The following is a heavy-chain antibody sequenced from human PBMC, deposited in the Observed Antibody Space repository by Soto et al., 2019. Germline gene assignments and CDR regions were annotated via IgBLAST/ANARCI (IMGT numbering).Heavy chain of an antibody. CDR3: AREGGERVWFDP. D-gene: IGHD4-17*01. J-gene: IGHJ5*02. CDR1: GGSISSGDYY. V-gene: IGHV4-30-4*01. Sequence: PSETLSLTCTVPGGSISSGDYYWSWIRQPPGKGLEWIGYIYYSGSTYYNPSLKSRVTISVDTSKNQFSLKLSSVTAADTAVYYCAREGGERVWFDPWGQGTLVTVSS. CDR2: IYYSGST.